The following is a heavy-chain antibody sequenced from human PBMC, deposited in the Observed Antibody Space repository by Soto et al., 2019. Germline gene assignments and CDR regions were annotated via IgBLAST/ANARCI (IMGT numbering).Heavy chain of an antibody. Sequence: GGALRLSCTASCFTFSNAWMNWVRETPWKLLGCFGRIKSKTDGGTTDYAAPVKGRFTISRDDSKNTLYLQMNSLKTEDTAVYYCTTDPSGVVVVTATYNWFDPWGQGTLVTVSS. J-gene: IGHJ5*02. CDR1: CFTFSNAW. CDR2: IKSKTDGGTT. D-gene: IGHD2-21*02. V-gene: IGHV3-15*07. CDR3: TTDPSGVVVVTATYNWFDP.